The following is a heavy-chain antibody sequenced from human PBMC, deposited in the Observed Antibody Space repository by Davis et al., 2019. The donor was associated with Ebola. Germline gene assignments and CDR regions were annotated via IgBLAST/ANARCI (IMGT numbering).Heavy chain of an antibody. CDR1: GYTFTSYG. CDR2: ISAYNGNT. CDR3: ARNIVAEGEDY. Sequence: AASVKVSCKASGYTFTSYGISWVRQAPGQGLEWMAWISAYNGNTNYAQKLQGRVTMTTDTSTSTAYMELRSLRSDDTAVYYCARNIVAEGEDYWGQGTLVTVSS. V-gene: IGHV1-18*01. J-gene: IGHJ4*02. D-gene: IGHD5-12*01.